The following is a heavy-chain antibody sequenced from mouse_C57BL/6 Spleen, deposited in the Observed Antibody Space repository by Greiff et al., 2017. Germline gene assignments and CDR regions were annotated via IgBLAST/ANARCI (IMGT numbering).Heavy chain of an antibody. J-gene: IGHJ1*03. CDR3: TFYGNYVGWYFDV. Sequence: EVKLMESGEGLVKPGGSLKLSCAASGFTFSSYAMSWVRQTPEQRLEWVAYISSGGDYTYYADTVKGRFTISRDNARNTLYLQMSSLESEDTAMYYCTFYGNYVGWYFDVWGTGTTVTVSS. V-gene: IGHV5-9-1*02. CDR2: ISSGGDYT. D-gene: IGHD2-1*01. CDR1: GFTFSSYA.